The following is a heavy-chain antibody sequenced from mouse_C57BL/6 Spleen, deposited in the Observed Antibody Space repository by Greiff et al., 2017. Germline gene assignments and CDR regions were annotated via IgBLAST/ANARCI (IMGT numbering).Heavy chain of an antibody. D-gene: IGHD1-1*01. J-gene: IGHJ1*03. Sequence: QVQLKESGAELVRPGASVTLSCKASGYTFTDYEMHWVKQTPVHGLEWIGAIDPETGGTAYNQKFKGKAILTADKSSSTAYMELRSLTSEDSAVYYCTRSVTTVEGYFDVWGTGTTVTVSS. V-gene: IGHV1-15*01. CDR2: IDPETGGT. CDR3: TRSVTTVEGYFDV. CDR1: GYTFTDYE.